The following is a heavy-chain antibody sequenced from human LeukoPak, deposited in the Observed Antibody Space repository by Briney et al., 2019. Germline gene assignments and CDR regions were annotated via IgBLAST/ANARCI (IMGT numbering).Heavy chain of an antibody. CDR1: GGSISSYY. CDR3: ARDPGYSYGTVDY. D-gene: IGHD5-18*01. Sequence: SETLSLTCTVSGGSISSYYWSWIRQPPGKGLEWIGYIYTSGSTNYNPSLKSRVTISVDTSKNQFSLKLSSVTAADTAVYYCARDPGYSYGTVDYWGQGTLVTVSS. V-gene: IGHV4-4*09. CDR2: IYTSGST. J-gene: IGHJ4*02.